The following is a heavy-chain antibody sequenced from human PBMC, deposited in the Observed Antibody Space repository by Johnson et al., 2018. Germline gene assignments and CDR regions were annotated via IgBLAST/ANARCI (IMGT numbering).Heavy chain of an antibody. V-gene: IGHV3-7*01. J-gene: IGHJ1*01. CDR1: GFTFSNSW. D-gene: IGHD1-26*01. Sequence: VQLVESGGGLVQPGGSLRLSCAASGFTFSNSWMSWFRQAPGKGLEWGANIKQEGNDNSYVDSVKGRFTISRDTGKNSVYLQMNSLRAEDTAVYYCARGGPYYEYFEQWGQGTLVTVSS. CDR3: ARGGPYYEYFEQ. CDR2: IKQEGNDN.